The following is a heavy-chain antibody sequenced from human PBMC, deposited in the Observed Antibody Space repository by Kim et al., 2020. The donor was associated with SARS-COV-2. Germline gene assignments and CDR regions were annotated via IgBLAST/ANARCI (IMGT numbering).Heavy chain of an antibody. Sequence: GGSLRLSCAASGFTFSNYWMSWVRQAPGKGLEWVANIEQDGSEKYYVDSVKGRFTISRDNAKNSLYLQMNSLRAEDTAVYYCARDKDYGAGSSSIGAFDIWGQGTMVTVSS. V-gene: IGHV3-7*03. CDR2: IEQDGSEK. J-gene: IGHJ3*02. CDR1: GFTFSNYW. D-gene: IGHD3-10*01. CDR3: ARDKDYGAGSSSIGAFDI.